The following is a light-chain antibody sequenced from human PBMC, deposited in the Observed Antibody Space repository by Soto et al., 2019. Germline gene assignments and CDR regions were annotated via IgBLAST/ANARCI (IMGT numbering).Light chain of an antibody. CDR1: SSNIGGNT. CDR3: AAWDDSLNGLV. V-gene: IGLV1-44*01. Sequence: QPVLTQPPSASGSPGQRVTLSCSGSSSNIGGNTVNWYQQLPGTAPKLLIYNNNQRPSGVPDRFSGSKSGTSASLAISGLQSEDEADYYCAAWDDSLNGLVFGTGTKLTVL. CDR2: NNN. J-gene: IGLJ1*01.